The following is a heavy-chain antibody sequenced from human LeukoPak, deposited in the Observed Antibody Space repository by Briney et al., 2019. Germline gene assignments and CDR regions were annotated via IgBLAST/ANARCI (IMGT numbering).Heavy chain of an antibody. CDR3: ARPQNDFVPWFDP. Sequence: PSETLSLTCTVSGGSISSNSYYWAWIRQPPGRGLVWIWSIYYSRITYCNPSLKSRVTISEDTSKNEFSLKLSSVTAAGTAVYYCARPQNDFVPWFDPWGQGTLVTVS. CDR2: IYYSRIT. CDR1: GGSISSNSYY. J-gene: IGHJ5*02. V-gene: IGHV4-39*01. D-gene: IGHD2-21*02.